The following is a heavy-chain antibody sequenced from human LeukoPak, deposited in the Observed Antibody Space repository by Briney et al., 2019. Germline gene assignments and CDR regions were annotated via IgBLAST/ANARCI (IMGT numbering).Heavy chain of an antibody. CDR3: ARAPITSSAYSGSYYYAFDI. J-gene: IGHJ3*02. CDR1: GGSLSSSSYY. V-gene: IGHV4-39*01. Sequence: SETLSLTCTVSGGSLSSSSYYWGWIRQPPGKGLEWIGSIYYSGSTYYNPSLKSRVTISVDTSKNQFSLKLSSVTAADTAVYYCARAPITSSAYSGSYYYAFDIWGQGTMVTVSS. CDR2: IYYSGST. D-gene: IGHD1-26*01.